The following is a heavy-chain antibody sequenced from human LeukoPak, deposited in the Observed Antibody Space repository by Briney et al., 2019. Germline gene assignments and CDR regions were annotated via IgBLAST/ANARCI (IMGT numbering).Heavy chain of an antibody. CDR2: LNPNSGNA. Sequence: ASVKVSCKASGYIFTTYDIGWVRQATGQGLEWMGWLNPNSGNAGYAQKFQGRVTISRNTSISTAYMELSSLKSDDTAIYYCARRKFLGWFDPWGQGTLVTVSS. D-gene: IGHD7-27*01. CDR1: GYIFTTYD. CDR3: ARRKFLGWFDP. J-gene: IGHJ5*02. V-gene: IGHV1-8*03.